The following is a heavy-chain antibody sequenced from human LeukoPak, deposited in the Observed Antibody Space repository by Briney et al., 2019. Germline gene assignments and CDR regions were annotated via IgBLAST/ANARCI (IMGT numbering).Heavy chain of an antibody. V-gene: IGHV3-23*01. CDR2: ISANGDTI. D-gene: IGHD6-13*01. CDR1: GFTFSSYA. CDR3: AKEGRIAAGTGDYFDY. J-gene: IGHJ4*02. Sequence: GGSLRLSCAASGFTFSSYAMGWVRQAPGKGLEGVSRISANGDTIKYADSVKGRFTISRDNAKNTVLLQMSSLRVDDTAVYYCAKEGRIAAGTGDYFDYWGQGTLVTVSS.